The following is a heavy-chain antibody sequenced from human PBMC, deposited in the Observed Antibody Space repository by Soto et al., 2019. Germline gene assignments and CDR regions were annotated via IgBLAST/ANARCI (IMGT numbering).Heavy chain of an antibody. V-gene: IGHV5-51*01. CDR2: IYPGDSDT. D-gene: IGHD2-21*02. CDR3: ARGGDYHITYNWFDP. Sequence: GESLKISCKGSGYSFTSYWIGWVRQMPGKGLEWMGIIYPGDSDTRYSPSFQGQVTISADKSISTAYLQWSSLKASDTAMYYCARGGDYHITYNWFDPWGQGTLVTVSS. CDR1: GYSFTSYW. J-gene: IGHJ5*02.